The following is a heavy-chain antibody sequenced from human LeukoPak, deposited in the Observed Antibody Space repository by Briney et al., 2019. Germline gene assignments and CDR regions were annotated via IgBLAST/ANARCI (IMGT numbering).Heavy chain of an antibody. V-gene: IGHV4-34*01. CDR1: GGSFSGYY. CDR2: INHSGST. J-gene: IGHJ4*02. CDR3: AREGYGSGSYYDY. D-gene: IGHD3-10*01. Sequence: SETLSLTCAVYGGSFSGYYWSWIRQPPGKGLEWIGEINHSGSTNYNPSLKSRVTISVDTSKNQFSLKLSSVTAADTAVYYCAREGYGSGSYYDYRGQGTLVTVSS.